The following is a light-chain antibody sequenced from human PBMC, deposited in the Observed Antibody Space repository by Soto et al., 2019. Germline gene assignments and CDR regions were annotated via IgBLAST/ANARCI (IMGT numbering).Light chain of an antibody. CDR2: ADN. V-gene: IGLV1-47*02. CDR1: ASNIGTLY. J-gene: IGLJ2*01. CDR3: TSWDDNLSAVV. Sequence: QSALTQPPSASATPGQGVTVSCSGSASNIGTLYVSWYQHLPGTAPKLLIYADNQRPSGVPDRFSGSKSGTSASLAISGLRSGDEADYYCTSWDDNLSAVVFGGGTKVTVL.